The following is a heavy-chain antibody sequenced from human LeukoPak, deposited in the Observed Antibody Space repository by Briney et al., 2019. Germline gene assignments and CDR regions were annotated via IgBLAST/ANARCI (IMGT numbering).Heavy chain of an antibody. D-gene: IGHD5-12*01. CDR3: TKEILQGATTTYPDY. CDR1: GFTFSSYA. Sequence: GGSLKLSCAASGFTFSSYAMSWVRQAPGKGLEWVSSIGSSGANIYYADSVKGRFTISRDNSKNSLYLQMNSLRAEDTAVYYCTKEILQGATTTYPDYWGQGTLVTVSS. J-gene: IGHJ4*02. CDR2: IGSSGANI. V-gene: IGHV3-23*01.